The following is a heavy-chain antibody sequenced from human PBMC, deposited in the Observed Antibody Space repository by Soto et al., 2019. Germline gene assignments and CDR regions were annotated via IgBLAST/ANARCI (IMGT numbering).Heavy chain of an antibody. CDR2: ISSSGSTI. CDR3: AREDYGDNYYYGMDV. V-gene: IGHV3-48*03. D-gene: IGHD4-17*01. CDR1: GFTFSSYE. J-gene: IGHJ6*02. Sequence: EVQLVESGGGLVQPGGSLRLSCAASGFTFSSYEMNWVRQAPGKGLEWVSYISSSGSTIYYADSVKGRFTISRDNAKNSLYLQMNSLRAEDTAVYYCAREDYGDNYYYGMDVRGQGTTVTVSS.